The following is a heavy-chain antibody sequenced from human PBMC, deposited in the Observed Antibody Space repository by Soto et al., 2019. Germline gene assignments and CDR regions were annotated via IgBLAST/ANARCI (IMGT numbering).Heavy chain of an antibody. CDR1: GGTFSSYA. V-gene: IGHV1-69*01. CDR2: IIPIFGTA. Sequence: QVQLVQSGAEVKKPGSSVKVSCKASGGTFSSYAISWVRQAPGQGLEWMGGIIPIFGTANYAQNFQCRGTITADESTSTAYMELSSLRSEDTAVYSCAREAAAGTQNDAFHIWGQGTMVTVSS. CDR3: AREAAAGTQNDAFHI. D-gene: IGHD6-13*01. J-gene: IGHJ3*02.